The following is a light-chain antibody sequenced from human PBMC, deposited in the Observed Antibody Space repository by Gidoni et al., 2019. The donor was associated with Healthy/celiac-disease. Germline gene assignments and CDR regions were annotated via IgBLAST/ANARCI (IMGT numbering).Light chain of an antibody. Sequence: DIQMTQSPSSLSASVGDRVTITCRASQSISSYLNWYQQKPGKAPKLLIYAASSLQSGVPSRFNSSGSGTDFTLTISSLQPEDFATYYCQQSYSTSWTFGQGTKVEIK. CDR2: AAS. J-gene: IGKJ1*01. CDR1: QSISSY. V-gene: IGKV1-39*01. CDR3: QQSYSTSWT.